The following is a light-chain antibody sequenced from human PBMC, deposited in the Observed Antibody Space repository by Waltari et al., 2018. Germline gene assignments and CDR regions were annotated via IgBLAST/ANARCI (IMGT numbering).Light chain of an antibody. Sequence: DVVLTQSPLSLPVTLGQPASISCRSSQSLVYSDGNTYLNWFQQRPGQSPRRLIYNVSNRDSGVPVRFSGSGSGTDFTLKISRVEAEDVGVYYCMQGTHWPRTFGQGTRVEIK. J-gene: IGKJ1*01. CDR2: NVS. CDR3: MQGTHWPRT. CDR1: QSLVYSDGNTY. V-gene: IGKV2-30*01.